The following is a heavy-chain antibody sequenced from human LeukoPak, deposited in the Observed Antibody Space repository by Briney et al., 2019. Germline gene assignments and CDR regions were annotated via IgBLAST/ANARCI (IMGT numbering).Heavy chain of an antibody. CDR3: ARDGGSASAGYYYYYYMDV. CDR1: VGTFSSYA. D-gene: IGHD6-6*01. Sequence: SVKVSCTCSVGTFSSYASCWGGQTPQQPLKWLGGIIPTFGTANYAQKFQGTVTITADKSTSTAYMELSSLRSEDTAVYYCARDGGSASAGYYYYYYMDVWGKGTTVTVSS. V-gene: IGHV1-69*06. CDR2: IIPTFGTA. J-gene: IGHJ6*03.